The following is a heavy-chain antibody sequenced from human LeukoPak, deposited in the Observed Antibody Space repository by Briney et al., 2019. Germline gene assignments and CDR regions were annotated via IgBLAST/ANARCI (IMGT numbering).Heavy chain of an antibody. Sequence: ASVKVSCKASGYTFTRYAISWVRQAPGQGLEWMGWISAYNGNTNYAQKLQGRVTMTTDTSTSTAYMELRSLRSDDTAVYYCARDGCYYDNSGGSDYWGQGTLVTVSS. J-gene: IGHJ4*02. D-gene: IGHD3-22*01. V-gene: IGHV1-18*01. CDR1: GYTFTRYA. CDR3: ARDGCYYDNSGGSDY. CDR2: ISAYNGNT.